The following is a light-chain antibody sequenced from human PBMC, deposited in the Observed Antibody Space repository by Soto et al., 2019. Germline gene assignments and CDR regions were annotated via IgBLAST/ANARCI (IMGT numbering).Light chain of an antibody. CDR2: WAS. Sequence: DIVMTQFPDSLTVPLGERATINCKSSQSVLYSSNNKSYLAWYQHKPGQPPKVLIYWASTRESGVPDRFSGRGSGTDFTLTISSLQADDVAVYYCQQYYTTPYTFGQGTKLEIK. V-gene: IGKV4-1*01. J-gene: IGKJ2*01. CDR3: QQYYTTPYT. CDR1: QSVLYSSNNKSY.